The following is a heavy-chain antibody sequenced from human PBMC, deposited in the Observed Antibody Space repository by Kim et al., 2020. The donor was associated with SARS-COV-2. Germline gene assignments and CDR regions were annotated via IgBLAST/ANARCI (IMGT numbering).Heavy chain of an antibody. V-gene: IGHV1-46*01. Sequence: SYAQKFKCRVPVTRDTATSTVYMELNSLRSEDTAVYYCARDQVRGGGMDVWGQGTTVTVSS. CDR3: ARDQVRGGGMDV. J-gene: IGHJ6*02. D-gene: IGHD3-10*01.